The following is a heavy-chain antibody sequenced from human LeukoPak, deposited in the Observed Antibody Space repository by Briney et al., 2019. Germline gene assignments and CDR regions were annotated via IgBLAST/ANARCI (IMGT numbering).Heavy chain of an antibody. CDR2: INPNSGGT. CDR1: GYTFTGSY. J-gene: IGHJ6*03. D-gene: IGHD4-17*01. CDR3: ARGAPQGGDYDYYYYMDV. V-gene: IGHV1-2*02. Sequence: ASVKVSCKASGYTFTGSYMHWVRQAPGQGLEWMGWINPNSGGTNYAQKFQGRVTMTRDTSISTAYMELSRLRSDDTAVYYCARGAPQGGDYDYYYYMDVWGKGTTVTVSS.